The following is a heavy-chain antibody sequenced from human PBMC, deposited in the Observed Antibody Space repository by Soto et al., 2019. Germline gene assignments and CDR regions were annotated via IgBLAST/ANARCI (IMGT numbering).Heavy chain of an antibody. V-gene: IGHV4-34*01. D-gene: IGHD3-9*01. J-gene: IGHJ4*02. CDR1: SGSFSGYY. CDR3: ARRVYDDALTGWYFDY. CDR2: INHSGNT. Sequence: SETLSLTCAVYSGSFSGYYLSWIRQPPGKGLEWIGEINHSGNTNYNPSLKSRVTILVDTSKNQFSLKVNSVTAADTAVYFCARRVYDDALTGWYFDYWGQGALVTSPQ.